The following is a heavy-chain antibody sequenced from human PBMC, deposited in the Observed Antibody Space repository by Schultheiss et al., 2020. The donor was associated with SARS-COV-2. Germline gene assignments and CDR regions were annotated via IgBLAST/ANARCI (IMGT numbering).Heavy chain of an antibody. Sequence: SETLSLTCTVSGGSISSGGYYWSWIRQSPGKGLEWIGYIYYTGNTNYNPSLKSRVTISVDTSKNQFSLKLRSMTAADTAVYYCARHTDRSGLDYWGQGTLVTVSS. V-gene: IGHV4-61*08. CDR3: ARHTDRSGLDY. D-gene: IGHD3-22*01. J-gene: IGHJ4*02. CDR2: IYYTGNT. CDR1: GGSISSGGYY.